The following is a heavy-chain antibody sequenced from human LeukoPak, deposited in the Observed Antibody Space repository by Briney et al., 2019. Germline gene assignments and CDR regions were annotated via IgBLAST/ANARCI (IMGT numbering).Heavy chain of an antibody. CDR2: IYSGGST. Sequence: PGESLRLSCAASGFTFSCYRMNWVRQAPGKGLEWVSVIYSGGSTYYADSVKGRFTISRDNSKNTLYLQMNSLRAEDTAVYYCARDGRFSSGSSNWFDPWGQGTLVTVSS. J-gene: IGHJ5*02. V-gene: IGHV3-53*01. CDR1: GFTFSCYR. CDR3: ARDGRFSSGSSNWFDP. D-gene: IGHD6-19*01.